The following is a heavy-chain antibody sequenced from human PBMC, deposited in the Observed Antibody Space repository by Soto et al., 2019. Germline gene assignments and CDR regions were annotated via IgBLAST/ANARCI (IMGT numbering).Heavy chain of an antibody. D-gene: IGHD2-2*01. CDR1: GFTFSIYA. J-gene: IGHJ5*02. V-gene: IGHV3-30-3*01. CDR3: ARDSDRCSSTKPCLNWFDP. CDR2: ISYDGSNK. Sequence: GGSLRLSCAASGFTFSIYAMHWVRHAPGKGLEWVAVISYDGSNKYYADSVKGRFTISRDNSKNTLYLQMNSLRAEDTAVYYCARDSDRCSSTKPCLNWFDPWGQGTLVTVSS.